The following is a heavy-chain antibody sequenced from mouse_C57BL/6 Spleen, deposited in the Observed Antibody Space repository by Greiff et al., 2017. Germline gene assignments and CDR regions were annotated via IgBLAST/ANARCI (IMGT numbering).Heavy chain of an antibody. CDR2: IYPGSGNT. CDR3: ARSTYYDYDGVAY. Sequence: VQLQQSGPELVKPGASVKISCKASGYSFTSYYIHWVKQRPGQGLEWIGWIYPGSGNTKYNEKFKGKDTLTADTASITAYMQLRSLTSEDSAVYYCARSTYYDYDGVAYWGQGTLGTVSA. V-gene: IGHV1-66*01. J-gene: IGHJ3*01. D-gene: IGHD2-4*01. CDR1: GYSFTSYY.